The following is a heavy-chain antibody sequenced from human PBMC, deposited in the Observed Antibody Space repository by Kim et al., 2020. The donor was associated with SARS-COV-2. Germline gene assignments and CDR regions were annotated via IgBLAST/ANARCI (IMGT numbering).Heavy chain of an antibody. J-gene: IGHJ6*02. Sequence: VKGRVTIHRANSKTTLYLQMNSLRAEDTAVYYCARDYGDYDVEDAYGMDVWGQGTTVTVSS. D-gene: IGHD4-17*01. V-gene: IGHV3-30*01. CDR3: ARDYGDYDVEDAYGMDV.